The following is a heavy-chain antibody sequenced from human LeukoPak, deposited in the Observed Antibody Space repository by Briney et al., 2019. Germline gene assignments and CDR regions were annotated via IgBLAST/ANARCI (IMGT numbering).Heavy chain of an antibody. CDR1: GFTFSSYS. Sequence: GGSLRLSCAASGFTFSSYSMNWVRQAPGKGLEWVSSISSSSSYIYYADSVKGRFTISGDNAKNSLYLQMNSLRAEDTTVYYCARDKYYGSGSYNPSDYWGQGTLVTVSS. J-gene: IGHJ4*02. CDR3: ARDKYYGSGSYNPSDY. D-gene: IGHD3-10*01. CDR2: ISSSSSYI. V-gene: IGHV3-21*01.